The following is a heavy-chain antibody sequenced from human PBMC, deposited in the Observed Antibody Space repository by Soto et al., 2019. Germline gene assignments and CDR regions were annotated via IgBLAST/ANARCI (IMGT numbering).Heavy chain of an antibody. CDR1: GFTFSSYA. CDR2: ISYDGSNK. J-gene: IGHJ4*02. V-gene: IGHV3-30-3*01. CDR3: ARAEDVLWSNYFDY. D-gene: IGHD3-10*01. Sequence: PGGSLRLSCAASGFTFSSYAMHWVRQAPGKGLEWVPVISYDGSNKYYADSVKGRFTISRDNSKNTLYLQMNSLRAEDTAVYYCARAEDVLWSNYFDYWGQGTLVTVSS.